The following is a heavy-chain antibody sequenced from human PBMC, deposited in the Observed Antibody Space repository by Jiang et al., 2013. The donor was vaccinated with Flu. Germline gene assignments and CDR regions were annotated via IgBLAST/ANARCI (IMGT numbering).Heavy chain of an antibody. V-gene: IGHV3-23*01. CDR1: GFTFSSYA. Sequence: VQLLESGGGLVQPGGSLRLSCAASGFTFSSYAMSWVRQAPGKGLEWVSAISGSGGSTYYADSVKGRFTISRGNSKNTLYLQMNSLRAEDTAVYYCAKWFLGGLTWNILRDYWGQGTLVTVSS. CDR3: AKWFLGGLTWNILRDY. D-gene: IGHD3-9*01. CDR2: ISGSGGST. J-gene: IGHJ4*02.